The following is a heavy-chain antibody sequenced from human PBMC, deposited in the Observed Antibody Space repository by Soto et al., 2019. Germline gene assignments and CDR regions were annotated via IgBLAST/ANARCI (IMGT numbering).Heavy chain of an antibody. D-gene: IGHD6-25*01. CDR2: IIPIFGTA. CDR3: ARTDSSGYQDGMDV. CDR1: GGTFSSYA. V-gene: IGHV1-69*06. J-gene: IGHJ6*02. Sequence: QVQLVQSGAEVKKPGSSVKVSCKASGGTFSSYAISWVRQAPGQGLEWMGGIIPIFGTANYAQKCQGRVTITADKSTSTAYMELSSLRSQDTAVYYWARTDSSGYQDGMDVWGQGTTVTVSS.